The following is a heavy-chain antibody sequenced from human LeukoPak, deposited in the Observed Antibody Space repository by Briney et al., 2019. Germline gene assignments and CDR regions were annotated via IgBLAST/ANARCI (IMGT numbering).Heavy chain of an antibody. D-gene: IGHD3-16*01. Sequence: GESLKISCKASGYTFTSYDINWVRQATGQGLEWMGWMNPNSGNTGYAQKFQGRVTITRNTSISTAYMELSSLRSEDTAVYYCAREGSLGTFDYWGQGTLVTVSS. V-gene: IGHV1-8*03. CDR2: MNPNSGNT. CDR1: GYTFTSYD. CDR3: AREGSLGTFDY. J-gene: IGHJ4*02.